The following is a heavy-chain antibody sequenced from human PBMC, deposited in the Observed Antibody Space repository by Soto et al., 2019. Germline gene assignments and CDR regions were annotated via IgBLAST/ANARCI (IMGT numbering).Heavy chain of an antibody. D-gene: IGHD4-17*01. V-gene: IGHV4-30-2*01. CDR2: IYHSGST. J-gene: IGHJ6*02. CDR1: GGSISSGGYS. Sequence: TSETLSLTCGVSGGSISSGGYSWSWIRQPPGKGLEWIGYIYHSGSTYYNPSLKSRVTISVDRSKNQFSLKLSSVTAADTAVYYCARGETTVATDYYYGMDVWGQGTTVTVSS. CDR3: ARGETTVATDYYYGMDV.